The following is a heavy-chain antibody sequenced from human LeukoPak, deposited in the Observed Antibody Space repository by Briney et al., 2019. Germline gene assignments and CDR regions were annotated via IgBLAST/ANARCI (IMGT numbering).Heavy chain of an antibody. J-gene: IGHJ4*02. D-gene: IGHD3-22*01. CDR1: GYTFTSYA. Sequence: ASVKVSCMASGYTFTSYAISWVRQAPGQGLEWMGWISAYNGNTNYAQKIQGRVTMTTDTSTSTAYMELRSLRSDDTAVYYCARSDRSGFYFDDYWGQGTLVTVSS. CDR2: ISAYNGNT. CDR3: ARSDRSGFYFDDY. V-gene: IGHV1-18*01.